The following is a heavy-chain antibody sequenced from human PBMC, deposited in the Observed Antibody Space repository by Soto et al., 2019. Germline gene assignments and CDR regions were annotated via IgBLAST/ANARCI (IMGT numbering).Heavy chain of an antibody. V-gene: IGHV4-59*01. CDR3: ARDLRLGY. D-gene: IGHD3-16*01. Sequence: ASETLSLTCTVSGGSISSYYWSWIRQPPGKGLEWIGYIYYSGSTNYNPSLKSRVTISVDTSKNQFSLKLSSVTAADTAVYYCARDLRLGYWGQGTLVTVS. J-gene: IGHJ4*02. CDR2: IYYSGST. CDR1: GGSISSYY.